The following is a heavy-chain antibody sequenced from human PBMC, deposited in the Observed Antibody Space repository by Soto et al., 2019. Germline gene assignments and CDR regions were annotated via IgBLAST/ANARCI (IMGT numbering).Heavy chain of an antibody. V-gene: IGHV1-69*12. Sequence: QVQLVQSGAEVKKPGSSVKVSCKASGGTFSSYAISWVRQAPGQGLEWMGGIIPIFGTANYAQKFQGRVTITADESTSTAYMELSSLRSEDTAVYYCARAGSDYYGSSGYYSLDYWGQGTLVTVSS. CDR1: GGTFSSYA. J-gene: IGHJ4*02. D-gene: IGHD3-22*01. CDR3: ARAGSDYYGSSGYYSLDY. CDR2: IIPIFGTA.